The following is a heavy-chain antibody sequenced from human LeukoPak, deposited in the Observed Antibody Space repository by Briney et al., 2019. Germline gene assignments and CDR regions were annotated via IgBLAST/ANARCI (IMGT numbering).Heavy chain of an antibody. CDR3: TTDLVAATAEFDD. Sequence: NPGGSLRLSCAASGFTFSNAWMNWVRQAPGKGLKWVGRIKSKTDGGTTDYAAPVKGRFTISRDDSKNTLYLQMNSLKTEDTAVYYCTTDLVAATAEFDDWGQGTLVTVSS. CDR2: IKSKTDGGTT. CDR1: GFTFSNAW. V-gene: IGHV3-15*07. D-gene: IGHD2-15*01. J-gene: IGHJ4*02.